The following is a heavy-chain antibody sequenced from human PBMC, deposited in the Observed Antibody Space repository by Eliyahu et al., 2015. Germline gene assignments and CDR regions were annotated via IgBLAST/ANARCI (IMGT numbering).Heavy chain of an antibody. CDR2: IGTAGNT. J-gene: IGHJ4*02. CDR3: ARAHGHDYYLPDY. V-gene: IGHV3-13*01. CDR1: GFTFSSYD. Sequence: EVQLVESGGGLVQPGGSLRLXCAASGFTFSSYDMHWVRQPTGKGLEGVSAIGTAGNTYYPGSVKGRFTISRENAKNSLYLQMDNLRAGDTAVYYCARAHGHDYYLPDYWGQGVLVTVSP. D-gene: IGHD2/OR15-2a*01.